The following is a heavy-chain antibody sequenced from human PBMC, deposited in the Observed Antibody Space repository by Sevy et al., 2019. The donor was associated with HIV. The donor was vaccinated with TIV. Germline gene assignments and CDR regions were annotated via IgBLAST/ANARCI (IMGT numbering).Heavy chain of an antibody. D-gene: IGHD3-22*01. CDR2: INPSGGT. V-gene: IGHV4-34*01. CDR1: GGSFTSYY. CDR3: ARGKIQVTMLVVVFTGGIYHFDS. Sequence: SETLSLTCAVSGGSFTSYYWTWIRQPPGKGLEWIGEINPSGGTNYNPSLKSRITMSLDTSKNQFSLKVNSGSAADTAVYYCARGKIQVTMLVVVFTGGIYHFDSWGQGTMVTVSS. J-gene: IGHJ4*02.